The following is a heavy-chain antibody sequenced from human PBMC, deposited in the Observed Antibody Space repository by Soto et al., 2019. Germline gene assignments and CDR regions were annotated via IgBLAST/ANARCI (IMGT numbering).Heavy chain of an antibody. Sequence: ASVKVSCKASGYTFTSYAMHWVRQAPGQRLEWMGWINAGNGNTKYSQKFQGRVTITRDTSASTAYMELSSLRSEDTAVYYCARGSARLPYNWFDPWGQGTLVTVSS. CDR2: INAGNGNT. CDR1: GYTFTSYA. D-gene: IGHD6-6*01. CDR3: ARGSARLPYNWFDP. J-gene: IGHJ5*02. V-gene: IGHV1-3*01.